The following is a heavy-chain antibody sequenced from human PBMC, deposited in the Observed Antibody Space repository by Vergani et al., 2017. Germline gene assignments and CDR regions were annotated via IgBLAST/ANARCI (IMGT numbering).Heavy chain of an antibody. CDR2: MDYSGST. Sequence: QVQLQESGPGLVKPSETLSLTCTVSGDSVISTDYHWGWIRQPPGKGLEWIGSMDYSGSTSYNPSLESRISMSFETPKNQFSLRLTSVTAADTAVYYCASKRGACRAAYCHSYDFWGPGTLGGVSS. V-gene: IGHV4-39*01. CDR1: GDSVISTDYH. D-gene: IGHD2-15*01. J-gene: IGHJ4*02. CDR3: ASKRGACRAAYCHSYDF.